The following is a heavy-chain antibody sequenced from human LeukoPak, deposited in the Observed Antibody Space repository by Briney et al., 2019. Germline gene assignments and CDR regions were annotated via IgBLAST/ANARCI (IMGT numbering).Heavy chain of an antibody. CDR1: GFTFSSYG. CDR2: ISYDGSNK. J-gene: IGHJ4*02. CDR3: AKDRHPGPSFDY. V-gene: IGHV3-30*18. Sequence: PGGSLRLSCAASGFTFSSYGMHWVRQAPGKGLEWVAVISYDGSNKYYADSVKGRFTISRDNSKNTLYLQMNSLGAEDTAVYYCAKDRHPGPSFDYWGQGTLVTVSS.